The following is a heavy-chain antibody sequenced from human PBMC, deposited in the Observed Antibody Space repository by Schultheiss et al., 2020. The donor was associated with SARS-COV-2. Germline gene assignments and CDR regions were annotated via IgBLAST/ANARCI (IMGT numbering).Heavy chain of an antibody. Sequence: GGSLRLSCAASGFTFSNAWMSWVRQAPGKGLEWVSIISGSGGSTYYADSVKGRFTISRDNSKNTLYLQMNSLRAEDTAVYYCAKFSSSSGKDWGQGTLVTVSS. J-gene: IGHJ4*02. CDR1: GFTFSNAW. V-gene: IGHV3-23*01. CDR3: AKFSSSSGKD. CDR2: ISGSGGST. D-gene: IGHD6-13*01.